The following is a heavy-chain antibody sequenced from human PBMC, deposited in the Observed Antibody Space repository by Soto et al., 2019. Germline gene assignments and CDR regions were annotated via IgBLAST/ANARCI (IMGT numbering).Heavy chain of an antibody. CDR3: VSSAGFDY. CDR1: GYSFTIFC. V-gene: IGHV5-51*01. Sequence: PGESLKISCNGSGYSFTIFCIAWVRQKPGKGLEWMWIIYPGDSDTRYSPSFQCQVTISADKSISTAYLQWSSLKASDTAMYYCVSSAGFDYWGQGTLVAVSS. D-gene: IGHD3-10*01. J-gene: IGHJ4*02. CDR2: IYPGDSDT.